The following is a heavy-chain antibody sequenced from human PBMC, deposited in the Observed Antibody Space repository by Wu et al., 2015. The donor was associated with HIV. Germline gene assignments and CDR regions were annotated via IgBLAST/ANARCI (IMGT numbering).Heavy chain of an antibody. J-gene: IGHJ4*02. CDR3: ARDLVGRATVVTPGLFDY. V-gene: IGHV1-18*04. CDR2: ISAYNGNT. Sequence: QVQLVQSGAEVKKPGASVRVSCKASGYTFTSYFIHWVRLAPGQGLEWMGWISAYNGNTNYAQKLQGRVTMTTDTSTSTAYMELRSLRSDDTAVYYCARDLVGRATVVTPGLFDYWAREHRLSSPQ. D-gene: IGHD4-23*01. CDR1: GYTFTSYF.